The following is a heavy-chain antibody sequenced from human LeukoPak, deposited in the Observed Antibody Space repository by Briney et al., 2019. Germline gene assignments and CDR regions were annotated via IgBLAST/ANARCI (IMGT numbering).Heavy chain of an antibody. CDR3: ARHITMIVVVPYYDAFDI. J-gene: IGHJ3*02. CDR1: GGTFSSYA. V-gene: IGHV1-69*13. D-gene: IGHD3-22*01. CDR2: IIPIFGTA. Sequence: ASVKVSCKASGGTFSSYAISWVRQAPGQGLEWMGGIIPIFGTANYAQKFQGRVTITADESTSTAYMELNSLRSEDTAVYYCARHITMIVVVPYYDAFDIWGQGTMVTVSS.